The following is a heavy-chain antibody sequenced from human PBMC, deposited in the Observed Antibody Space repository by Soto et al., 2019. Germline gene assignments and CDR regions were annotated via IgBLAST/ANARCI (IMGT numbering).Heavy chain of an antibody. CDR2: IDPSDSQT. J-gene: IGHJ4*02. V-gene: IGHV5-10-1*01. CDR1: GYSFAGYW. CDR3: ASQIYDSDTGPNFQYYFDS. D-gene: IGHD3-22*01. Sequence: GESLKIFCKGSGYSFAGYWITWVRQKPGKGLEWMGRIDPSDSQTYYSPSFRGHVTISVTKSITTVFLQWSSLRASDTAMYYCASQIYDSDTGPNFQYYFDSWGQGTPVTVSS.